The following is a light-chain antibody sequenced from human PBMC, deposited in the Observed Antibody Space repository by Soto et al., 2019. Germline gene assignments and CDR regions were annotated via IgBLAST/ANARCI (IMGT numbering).Light chain of an antibody. CDR2: DAS. Sequence: EIVMTRSPATLSVSPGGRATLSCRASQNIDNKLVWYQQKPGQVPRLLIYDASTRATGIPARFSGSGSGTEFTLTISSLQSEDFAFYYCQQFHYWWTFGQGTKVDIK. J-gene: IGKJ1*01. CDR3: QQFHYWWT. CDR1: QNIDNK. V-gene: IGKV3-15*01.